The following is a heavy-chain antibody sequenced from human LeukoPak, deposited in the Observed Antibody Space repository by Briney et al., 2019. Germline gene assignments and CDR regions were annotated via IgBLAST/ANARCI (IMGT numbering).Heavy chain of an antibody. V-gene: IGHV4-39*07. J-gene: IGHJ5*02. Sequence: SETLSLTCTVSGGSISSSSYYWGWIRQPPGKGLEWIGSIYYSGSTYYNPSLKSRVTISVDTSKNQFSLKLSSVTAADTAVYYCARAGCSSTSCLDNWFDPWGQGTLVTVSS. CDR1: GGSISSSSYY. CDR3: ARAGCSSTSCLDNWFDP. CDR2: IYYSGST. D-gene: IGHD2-2*01.